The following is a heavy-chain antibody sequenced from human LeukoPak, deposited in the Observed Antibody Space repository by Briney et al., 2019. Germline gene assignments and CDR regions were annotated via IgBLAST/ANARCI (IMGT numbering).Heavy chain of an antibody. D-gene: IGHD3-9*01. CDR2: ISYDGSNE. V-gene: IGHV3-30*04. CDR1: RFTFNSYA. J-gene: IGHJ4*02. Sequence: GGSLRLSCAASRFTFNSYAMHWVRQAPGKGLEWVAVISYDGSNEYCADSVKGRFTISRDNSKNTLYLQMNSLRTEDTAVYYCARARLQYFDWLPFDYWGQGTLVTVSS. CDR3: ARARLQYFDWLPFDY.